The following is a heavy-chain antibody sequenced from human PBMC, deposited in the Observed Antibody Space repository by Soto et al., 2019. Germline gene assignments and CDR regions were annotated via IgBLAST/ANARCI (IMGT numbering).Heavy chain of an antibody. V-gene: IGHV1-69*12. D-gene: IGHD6-19*01. CDR1: GGTFSSYA. Sequence: QVQLVQSGAEVKKPGSSVKVSCKASGGTFSSYAISWVRQAPGQGLEWMGGIIPIFGTANYAQKFQGRVTITADESTSTAYMELSRLRSEHTAVYYWASPPNESSGYYYGMAAGGQGTTVTVSS. CDR2: IIPIFGTA. CDR3: ASPPNESSGYYYGMAA. J-gene: IGHJ6*02.